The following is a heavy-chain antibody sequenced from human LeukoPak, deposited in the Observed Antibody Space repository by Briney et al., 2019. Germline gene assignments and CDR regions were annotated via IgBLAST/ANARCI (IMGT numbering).Heavy chain of an antibody. V-gene: IGHV1-46*02. D-gene: IGHD1-1*01. Sequence: ASVKVSCKASGNSLNNYHMHWVRQAPGQGLEWLGIIRPGGDGPSYAQKFQGRVTMTRDMSTSTGYMELSSLTSDDTAVYYCGRDPTYRNYFDSWGQGTLVTVSS. CDR3: GRDPTYRNYFDS. CDR1: GNSLNNYH. CDR2: IRPGGDGP. J-gene: IGHJ4*02.